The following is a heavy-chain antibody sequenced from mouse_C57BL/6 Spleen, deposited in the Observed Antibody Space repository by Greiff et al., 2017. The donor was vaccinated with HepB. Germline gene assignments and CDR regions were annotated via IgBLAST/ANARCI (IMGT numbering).Heavy chain of an antibody. V-gene: IGHV1-7*01. CDR2: INPSSGYT. Sequence: VQLQQSGAELAKPGASVKLSCKASGYTFTSYWMHWVNQRPGQGLEWIGYINPSSGYTKYNQKFKDKATLTADKSSSTAYMQLSSLTYEDSAVYYYALIYYDDDGGDYGAMDCWGQGTSVTVSS. J-gene: IGHJ4*01. CDR1: GYTFTSYW. D-gene: IGHD2-4*01. CDR3: ALIYYDDDGGDYGAMDC.